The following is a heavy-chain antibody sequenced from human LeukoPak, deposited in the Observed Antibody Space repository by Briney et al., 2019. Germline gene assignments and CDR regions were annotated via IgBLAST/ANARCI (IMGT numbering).Heavy chain of an antibody. CDR3: ARGTVVTPYYYYYYYMDV. Sequence: PSETLSLTCTVSGYSISSGYFWGWIRQPPGKGLEWIGSIYHSGSSYYNPSLNSRVTISVDTSKNQFSLKLSSVTAADTAVYYCARGTVVTPYYYYYYYMDVWGKGTTVTVSS. D-gene: IGHD4-23*01. V-gene: IGHV4-38-2*02. CDR1: GYSISSGYF. CDR2: IYHSGSS. J-gene: IGHJ6*03.